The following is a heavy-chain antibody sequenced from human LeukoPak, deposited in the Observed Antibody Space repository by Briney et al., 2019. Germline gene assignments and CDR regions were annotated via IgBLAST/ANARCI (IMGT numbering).Heavy chain of an antibody. Sequence: ASVKVSCKASGYTFTQYFIHWVRQAPGQGLEWMGRIRSDSGNTEYAQRFQGRVTMTRDTSITTVYMELHSLTFDDAAVYYCARDLSSTPNWELDYWGQGAQVTVSS. CDR3: ARDLSSTPNWELDY. D-gene: IGHD1-26*01. CDR1: GYTFTQYF. V-gene: IGHV1-2*06. J-gene: IGHJ4*02. CDR2: IRSDSGNT.